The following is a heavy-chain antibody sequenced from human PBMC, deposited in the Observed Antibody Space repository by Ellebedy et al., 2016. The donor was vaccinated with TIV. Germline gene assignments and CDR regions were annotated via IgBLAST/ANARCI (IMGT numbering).Heavy chain of an antibody. CDR2: VHSGGGT. J-gene: IGHJ4*02. Sequence: GESLKISCAASGFTVSSNSLTWVRQAPGKGLEWVSVVHSGGGTNSADSVKGRFTISRDNAKNTLYLQMNSLRAEDTAVYYCARVLHRGGYSYGSWGQGTLVTVSS. CDR1: GFTVSSNS. D-gene: IGHD5-18*01. CDR3: ARVLHRGGYSYGS. V-gene: IGHV3-66*01.